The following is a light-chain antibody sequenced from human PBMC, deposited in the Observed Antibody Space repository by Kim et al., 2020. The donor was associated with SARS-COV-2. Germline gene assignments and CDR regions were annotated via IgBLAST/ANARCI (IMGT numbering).Light chain of an antibody. J-gene: IGKJ5*01. CDR2: GAS. Sequence: EIVLTQSPGTLSLSPGESATLSCRASRSMSNNYVVWYQQKPGQSPSLLIYGASSRATGIPDRFSGSGSGTDFTPTISRLEPEDSAIYYCQQYGSAPPITFGQGTRLEIK. CDR1: RSMSNNY. V-gene: IGKV3-20*01. CDR3: QQYGSAPPIT.